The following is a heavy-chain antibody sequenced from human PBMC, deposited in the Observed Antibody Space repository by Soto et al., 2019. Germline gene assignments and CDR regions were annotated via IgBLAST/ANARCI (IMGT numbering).Heavy chain of an antibody. J-gene: IGHJ4*02. V-gene: IGHV4-39*01. Sequence: QLQLQESGPGLVKPSETLSLTCTVSGGSISSSSYYWGWIRQPPGKGLEWIGSIYYSGSTYYNPSLKSRVTISVDTSKNQFSLKLSSVTAADTAVYYCARLQQGPRPKEYYFDYWGQGTLVTVSS. CDR1: GGSISSSSYY. CDR3: ARLQQGPRPKEYYFDY. D-gene: IGHD6-13*01. CDR2: IYYSGST.